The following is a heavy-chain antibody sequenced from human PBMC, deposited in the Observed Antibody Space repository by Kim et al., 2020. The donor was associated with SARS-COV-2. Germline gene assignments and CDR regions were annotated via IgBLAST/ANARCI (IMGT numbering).Heavy chain of an antibody. V-gene: IGHV3-9*01. CDR2: ISWNSGSI. CDR3: AKERHSSSWYAGYYYYGMDV. J-gene: IGHJ6*02. D-gene: IGHD6-13*01. CDR1: GFTFDDYA. Sequence: GGSLRLSCAASGFTFDDYAMHWVRQAPGKGLEWVSGISWNSGSIGYADSVKGRFTISRDNAKNSLYLQMNSLRAEDTALYYCAKERHSSSWYAGYYYYGMDVWGQGTTVTVSS.